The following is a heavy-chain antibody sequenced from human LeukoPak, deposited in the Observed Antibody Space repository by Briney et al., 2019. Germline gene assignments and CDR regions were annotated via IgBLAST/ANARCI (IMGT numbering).Heavy chain of an antibody. CDR2: IYYSGST. D-gene: IGHD2-15*01. CDR3: AREYCSGGSCYSRIPNWFDP. V-gene: IGHV4-59*01. CDR1: GGSISSYY. Sequence: SETLSLTCTVSGGSISSYYWSWIRQPPGKGLEWIGYIYYSGSTNYNPSLKSRVTISVDTSKNQFSLKLSSVTAADTAVYYCAREYCSGGSCYSRIPNWFDPWGQGTLVTVSS. J-gene: IGHJ5*02.